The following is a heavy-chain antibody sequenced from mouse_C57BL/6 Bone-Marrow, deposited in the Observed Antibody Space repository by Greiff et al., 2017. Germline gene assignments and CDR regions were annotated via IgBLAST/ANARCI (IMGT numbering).Heavy chain of an antibody. CDR2: IDPSDSYT. CDR1: GYTFTSYW. V-gene: IGHV1-69*01. D-gene: IGHD2-4*01. CDR3: ARYPLYYDYDDYAMDD. Sequence: QVQIQQPGAELVMPGASVKLSCKASGYTFTSYWMHWVKQRPGQGLEWIGEIDPSDSYTTYNQKFKGKSTLTVDKSSSTAYMQLSSLTSEESAVYYCARYPLYYDYDDYAMDDWGQGTSVTVSS. J-gene: IGHJ4*01.